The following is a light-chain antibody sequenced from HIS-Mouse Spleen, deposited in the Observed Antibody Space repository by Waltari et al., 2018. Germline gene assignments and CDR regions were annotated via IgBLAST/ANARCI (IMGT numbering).Light chain of an antibody. V-gene: IGLV2-23*01. Sequence: QSALTQPASVSGSPGQSITISCPGTSSDVGSYNLVSLYQQHPGKAPELMIYEGSKRPSGVSNRFSGSKSGNTASLTISGLQAEDEADYYCCSYAGSSTWVFGGGTKLTVL. CDR1: SSDVGSYNL. CDR2: EGS. J-gene: IGLJ3*02. CDR3: CSYAGSSTWV.